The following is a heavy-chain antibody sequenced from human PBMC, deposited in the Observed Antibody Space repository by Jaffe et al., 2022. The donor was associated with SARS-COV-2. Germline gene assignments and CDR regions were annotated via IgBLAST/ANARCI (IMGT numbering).Heavy chain of an antibody. CDR1: GFSFSDYY. CDR2: VRNKPYSYTT. J-gene: IGHJ3*02. Sequence: EVQLVESGGGLVQPGGSLRLSCVASGFSFSDYYMDWVRQAPGKGLEWVGRVRNKPYSYTTEYAASVKGRFTVSRDDSQSSLYLQMSSLKTEDTAVYYCARGGYCGGGACPNAFGIWGQGTMVTVSS. V-gene: IGHV3-72*01. CDR3: ARGGYCGGGACPNAFGI. D-gene: IGHD2-15*01.